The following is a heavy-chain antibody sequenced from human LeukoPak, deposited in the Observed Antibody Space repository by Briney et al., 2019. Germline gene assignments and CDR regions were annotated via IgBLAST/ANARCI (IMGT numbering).Heavy chain of an antibody. Sequence: PGGSLRLSCAVSGFPFSSYAMSWVRLAPGKGLQWVSAISGSGRDTYYADSVKGRFTISRDNSKNTLYLQMNSLRAEDTAIYYCAEDLDRNFEQWLVPPERMGFDNWGQGTLVTVSS. CDR2: ISGSGRDT. J-gene: IGHJ5*02. CDR1: GFPFSSYA. D-gene: IGHD6-19*01. V-gene: IGHV3-23*01. CDR3: AEDLDRNFEQWLVPPERMGFDN.